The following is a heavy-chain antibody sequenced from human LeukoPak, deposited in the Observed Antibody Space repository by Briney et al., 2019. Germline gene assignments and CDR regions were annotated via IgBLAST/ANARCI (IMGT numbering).Heavy chain of an antibody. D-gene: IGHD2-21*02. CDR3: ASGVVVTAIYYYFDY. CDR1: GLTFSIHW. CDR2: INQDGSDK. J-gene: IGHJ4*02. V-gene: IGHV3-7*01. Sequence: GGSLRLSCAASGLTFSIHWMNWVRQAPGKGLECVANINQDGSDKYYVDSVKGRFTISRDNTKNSLYLQMNSLRAEDTAVYYCASGVVVTAIYYYFDYWGQGTLVTVSS.